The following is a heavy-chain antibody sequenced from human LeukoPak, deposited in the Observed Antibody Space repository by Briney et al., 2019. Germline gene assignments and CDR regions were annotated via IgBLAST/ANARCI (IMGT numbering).Heavy chain of an antibody. CDR1: GFTFSSYA. V-gene: IGHV3-23*01. CDR3: AQSPKGNSGYEGGL. Sequence: GGSLRLSCAASGFTFSSYAMSWVRQAPGKGLEWVSAISGSGGSTYYADSVKGRFTISRDNSKNTLYLQMNSLRAEDTAVYYCAQSPKGNSGYEGGLWGQGTLVTVSS. CDR2: ISGSGGST. J-gene: IGHJ4*02. D-gene: IGHD5-12*01.